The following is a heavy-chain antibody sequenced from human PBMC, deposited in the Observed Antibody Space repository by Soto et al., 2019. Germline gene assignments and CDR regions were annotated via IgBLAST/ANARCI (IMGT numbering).Heavy chain of an antibody. CDR1: GGTFSSYA. J-gene: IGHJ6*02. CDR2: IIPIFGTA. CDR3: ARSDYYYGSGSYFVGGMDV. V-gene: IGHV1-69*01. Sequence: QVQLVQSGAEVKKPGSSVKVSCKASGGTFSSYAISWVRQAPGQGLEWMGGIIPIFGTANYAQKFQGRVTITADESTSTAYMELSSLRSEDTAVYYCARSDYYYGSGSYFVGGMDVWGQGTTVTVSS. D-gene: IGHD3-10*01.